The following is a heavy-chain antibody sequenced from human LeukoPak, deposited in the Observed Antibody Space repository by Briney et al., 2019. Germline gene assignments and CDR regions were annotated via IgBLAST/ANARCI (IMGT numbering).Heavy chain of an antibody. CDR2: ISSSSSYI. Sequence: GRSDRLSCAASGFTFSSYGMHWVRQAPGKGLEWVSSISSSSSYIYYADSVKGRFTISRDNAKNSLYLHMNSLRAEDTAVYYCARGPYGDYPGGRLDPWGQGTLV. CDR1: GFTFSSYG. CDR3: ARGPYGDYPGGRLDP. V-gene: IGHV3-21*01. D-gene: IGHD4-17*01. J-gene: IGHJ5*02.